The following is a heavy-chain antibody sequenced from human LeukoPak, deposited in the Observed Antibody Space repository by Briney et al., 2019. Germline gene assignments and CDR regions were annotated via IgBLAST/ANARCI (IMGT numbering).Heavy chain of an antibody. CDR1: GFTFTSSA. CDR2: IVVGSGNT. J-gene: IGHJ6*02. D-gene: IGHD3-10*01. Sequence: SVKVSCKASGFTFTSSAMQWVRQARGQRLEWIGWIVVGSGNTNYAQKFQERVTITRDMSTSTAYMELSSLRSEDTAVYYCAIGPTGYYYYGMDDWGQGTTVTVSS. CDR3: AIGPTGYYYYGMDD. V-gene: IGHV1-58*02.